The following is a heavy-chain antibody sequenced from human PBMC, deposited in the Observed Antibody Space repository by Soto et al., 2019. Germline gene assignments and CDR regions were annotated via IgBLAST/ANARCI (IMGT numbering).Heavy chain of an antibody. J-gene: IGHJ4*02. CDR1: GFTFSEYA. Sequence: GSRRLSCAASGFTFSEYAMTWVRQAPGKGLEWVSVIGGAGSNIYYADSVEGRFTVSRDDSKNTLYLRMDSLRVEDTAVYYCAKDHLQRLLWFGELSSTFDYWGQGTLVTVSS. CDR3: AKDHLQRLLWFGELSSTFDY. V-gene: IGHV3-23*01. D-gene: IGHD3-10*01. CDR2: IGGAGSNI.